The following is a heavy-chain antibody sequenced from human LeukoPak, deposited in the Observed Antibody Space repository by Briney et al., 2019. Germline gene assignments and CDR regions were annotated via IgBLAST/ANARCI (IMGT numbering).Heavy chain of an antibody. V-gene: IGHV3-43*01. Sequence: GGSLRLSCAASGFTFSSYSMNWVRQAPGKGLEWVSLISWDGVGTYYADSVKGRFTISRDNSKNSLYLQMNSLRSEDTALYYCAKDGNSGLDYWGQGTLVTVSS. CDR2: ISWDGVGT. CDR1: GFTFSSYS. CDR3: AKDGNSGLDY. J-gene: IGHJ4*02. D-gene: IGHD2-15*01.